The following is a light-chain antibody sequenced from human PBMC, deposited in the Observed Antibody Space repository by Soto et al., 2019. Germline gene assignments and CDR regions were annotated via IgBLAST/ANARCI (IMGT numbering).Light chain of an antibody. J-gene: IGKJ2*01. CDR2: GAS. Sequence: EIVMTQSPATLSVSPGERATLSCRASQSVSSNLAWFQQNPGQAPRLLIYGASTRAPGIPARFSGSGSGTDFTLTISSLQSEDFAVYYCQQYDNWPPYTFGQGTKLEIK. V-gene: IGKV3-15*01. CDR1: QSVSSN. CDR3: QQYDNWPPYT.